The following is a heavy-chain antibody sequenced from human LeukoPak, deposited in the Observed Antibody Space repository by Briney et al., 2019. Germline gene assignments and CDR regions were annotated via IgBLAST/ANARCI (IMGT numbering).Heavy chain of an antibody. J-gene: IGHJ6*02. CDR3: ARHRSIGGTTPAMDV. CDR2: INYSGST. CDR1: SDSISSCY. D-gene: IGHD1-7*01. Sequence: SETLSLTCTLSSDSISSCYWSWIRQPPGKGLEWIGSINYSGSTKYNPSLKSRVTISVDTSKSQFSLKLSSVNAADTAVYYCARHRSIGGTTPAMDVWGQGTTVTVSS. V-gene: IGHV4-59*08.